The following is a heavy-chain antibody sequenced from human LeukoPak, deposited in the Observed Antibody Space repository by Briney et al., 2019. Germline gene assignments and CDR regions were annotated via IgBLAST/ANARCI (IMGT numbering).Heavy chain of an antibody. Sequence: PGGSLRLSCAASGFTFSSYAMSWVRQAPGKGLEWVSVIYSGGSTYYADSVKGRFTISRDNSKNTLYLQMNSLRAEDTAVYYCAREVRGGYTIGGEFYYYYYMDVWGKGTTVTISS. J-gene: IGHJ6*03. CDR3: AREVRGGYTIGGEFYYYYYMDV. CDR2: IYSGGST. CDR1: GFTFSSYA. D-gene: IGHD5-24*01. V-gene: IGHV3-66*01.